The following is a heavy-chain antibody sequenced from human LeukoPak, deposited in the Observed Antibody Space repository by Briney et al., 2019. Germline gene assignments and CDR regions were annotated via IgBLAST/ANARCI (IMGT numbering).Heavy chain of an antibody. V-gene: IGHV4-59*08. D-gene: IGHD3-22*01. J-gene: IGHJ4*02. CDR2: IYYSGST. CDR3: ARATYYYDSSGYLSYFDY. CDR1: GGSISSYY. Sequence: PSQTLSLTCTVSGGSISSYYWSWIRQPPGKGLEWIGYIYYSGSTNYNPSLKSRVTISVDTSKNQFSLKLSSVTAADTAVYYCARATYYYDSSGYLSYFDYWGQGTLVTVSS.